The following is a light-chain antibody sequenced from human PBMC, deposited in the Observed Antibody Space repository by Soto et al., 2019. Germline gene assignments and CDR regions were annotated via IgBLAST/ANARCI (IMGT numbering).Light chain of an antibody. CDR2: NNN. J-gene: IGLJ1*01. CDR3: AARDDSLNGYV. CDR1: STNIGNNA. Sequence: QSVLTQPPSASGTPGQRVTISCSGTSTNIGNNAVNWYQQLPGTAPKLLIYNNNQRPSGVPDRFSGSKSGTSASLAISGLQSDDEADYYCAARDDSLNGYVFGTGTKVTVL. V-gene: IGLV1-44*01.